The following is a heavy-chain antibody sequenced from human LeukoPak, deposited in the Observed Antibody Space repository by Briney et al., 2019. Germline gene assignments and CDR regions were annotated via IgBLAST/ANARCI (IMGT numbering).Heavy chain of an antibody. CDR3: ARLRDDYGDYGLDY. D-gene: IGHD4-17*01. V-gene: IGHV1-2*02. J-gene: IGHJ4*02. CDR2: INPNSGGT. CDR1: GYTFTGYY. Sequence: ASVKVSCKASGYTFTGYYMHWVRQAPGQGLEWMGWINPNSGGTNYAQKFQGRVTMTRDTSTSTAYMELRSLRSDDTAVYYCARLRDDYGDYGLDYWGQGTLVTVSS.